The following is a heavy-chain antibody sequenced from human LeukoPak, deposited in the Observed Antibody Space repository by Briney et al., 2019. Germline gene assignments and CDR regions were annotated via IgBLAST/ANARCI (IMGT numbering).Heavy chain of an antibody. D-gene: IGHD3-10*01. CDR3: ARYLWFGEFGNWFDP. CDR2: ISSSGSTI. V-gene: IGHV3-11*01. Sequence: GGSLRLSCAASGFTFSDYYMSWIRQAPGKGLEWVSYISSSGSTIYYADSVKGRLTISRDNAKNSLYLQMNSLRAEDTAVYYCARYLWFGEFGNWFDPWGQGTLVTVSS. J-gene: IGHJ5*02. CDR1: GFTFSDYY.